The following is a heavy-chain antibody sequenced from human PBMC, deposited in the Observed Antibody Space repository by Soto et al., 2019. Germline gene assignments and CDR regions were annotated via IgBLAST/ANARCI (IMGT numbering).Heavy chain of an antibody. D-gene: IGHD2-8*02. V-gene: IGHV4-31*03. J-gene: IGHJ4*02. CDR1: GGSFSSGGYY. CDR2: IYYTGST. CDR3: ARATSVSGHHGY. Sequence: QLQLQESGPGLVKPSQTLSLACTVSGGSFSSGGYYWSWIRQLPGKGLEWIGYIYYTGSTYYNPSLKSRFTIALDTSKNQFPLKRSSVTAADTAVYYGARATSVSGHHGYWGQGTLVTVSS.